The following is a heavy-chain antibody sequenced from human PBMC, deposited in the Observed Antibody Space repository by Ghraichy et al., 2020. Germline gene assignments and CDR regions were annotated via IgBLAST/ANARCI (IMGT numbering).Heavy chain of an antibody. CDR2: IYYSGST. CDR1: GGSISSSGYY. Sequence: SETLSLTCTVSGGSISSSGYYWGWIRQPPGKGLEWIGSIYYSGSTYYNPSLKSRVTISVDTSNNQFSLKLSSVTAADTAVYYCAKGPRVRGSGMTVAFDIWGQGTMVTVSS. V-gene: IGHV4-39*01. CDR3: AKGPRVRGSGMTVAFDI. D-gene: IGHD3-10*01. J-gene: IGHJ3*02.